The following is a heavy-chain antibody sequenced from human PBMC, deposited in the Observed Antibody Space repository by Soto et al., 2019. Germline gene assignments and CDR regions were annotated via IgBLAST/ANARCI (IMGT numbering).Heavy chain of an antibody. D-gene: IGHD6-13*01. CDR1: GGTFSSYA. J-gene: IGHJ6*02. CDR3: ARVNRPSYSSRGYYYYGMDV. V-gene: IGHV1-69*13. Sequence: SVKVSCKASGGTFSSYAISWVRQAPGQGLEWMGGIIPIFGTANYAQKFQGRVTITADESTSTAYMELSSLRSEDTAVYYCARVNRPSYSSRGYYYYGMDVWGQGTTVTVSS. CDR2: IIPIFGTA.